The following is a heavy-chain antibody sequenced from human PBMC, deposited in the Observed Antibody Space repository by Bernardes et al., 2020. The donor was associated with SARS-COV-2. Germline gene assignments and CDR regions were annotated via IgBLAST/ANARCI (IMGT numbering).Heavy chain of an antibody. CDR1: GFTFDDYT. Sequence: GGSLRLSCAGSGFTFDDYTMYWVRQTPGQRLEWVSLINRDAPDTYYLDSVKGRFIIARDNSKNALYLQMNSLRTEDTALYYCVKDSLAYYHGSGSYYNHWGQGTLVTVSS. CDR2: INRDAPDT. J-gene: IGHJ4*02. V-gene: IGHV3-43*01. D-gene: IGHD3-10*01. CDR3: VKDSLAYYHGSGSYYNH.